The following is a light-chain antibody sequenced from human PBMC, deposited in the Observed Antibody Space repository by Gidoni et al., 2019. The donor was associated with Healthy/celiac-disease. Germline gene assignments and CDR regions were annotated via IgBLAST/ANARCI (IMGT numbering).Light chain of an antibody. Sequence: QSVLTQPPSVSGAPGQRVTISCTGSSANIGAGYDVHWYQQLPGTAPKLLIYANSNRPSGVPDRFSGSKSGTSASLAITGLQAEDEADYYCQSYDSSLSGSWVFGGGTKLTV. CDR2: ANS. CDR1: SANIGAGYD. CDR3: QSYDSSLSGSWV. J-gene: IGLJ3*02. V-gene: IGLV1-40*01.